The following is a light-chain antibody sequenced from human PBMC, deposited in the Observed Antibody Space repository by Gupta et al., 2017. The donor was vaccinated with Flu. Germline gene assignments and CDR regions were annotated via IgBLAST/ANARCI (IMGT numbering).Light chain of an antibody. V-gene: IGLV3-21*02. CDR1: NIGGKS. CDR2: ADT. Sequence: SYVLTQPPSVSVAPGQTARITCGGNNIGGKSVHWYQQRPGQAPVLVVSADTDRPSGIPERFSGSNSGNTATLTISRVEAGDEADYYCQVWASSTDHVVFGGGTKLTVL. J-gene: IGLJ2*01. CDR3: QVWASSTDHVV.